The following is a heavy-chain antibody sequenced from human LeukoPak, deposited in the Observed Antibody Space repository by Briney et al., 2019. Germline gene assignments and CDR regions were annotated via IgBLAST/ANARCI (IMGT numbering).Heavy chain of an antibody. CDR3: AKASRGSSGYYYDY. CDR2: ISGSGGST. J-gene: IGHJ4*02. CDR1: GFTFSSYA. Sequence: GGSLRLSCAASGFTFSSYAMSWVRQAPGKGLEWVSAISGSGGSTYYADSVKGRFTISGDNSKNTLYLQMNSLRAEDTAVYYCAKASRGSSGYYYDYWGQGTLVTVSS. V-gene: IGHV3-23*01. D-gene: IGHD3-22*01.